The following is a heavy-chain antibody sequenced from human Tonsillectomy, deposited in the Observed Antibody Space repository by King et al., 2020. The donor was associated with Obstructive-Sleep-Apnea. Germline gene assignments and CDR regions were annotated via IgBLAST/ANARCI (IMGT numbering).Heavy chain of an antibody. J-gene: IGHJ4*02. Sequence: QLVQSGAEVKKPGASVKVSCKASGYTFTGYYMHWVRQAPGQGLEWMGWINPNSGGTNYAQKFQGRVTMTRDTSISTAYMELSRLRSDDTAVYYCANGVGFGEVTAAQTDYWGQGTLVTVSS. CDR1: GYTFTGYY. CDR2: INPNSGGT. CDR3: ANGVGFGEVTAAQTDY. D-gene: IGHD3-10*01. V-gene: IGHV1-2*02.